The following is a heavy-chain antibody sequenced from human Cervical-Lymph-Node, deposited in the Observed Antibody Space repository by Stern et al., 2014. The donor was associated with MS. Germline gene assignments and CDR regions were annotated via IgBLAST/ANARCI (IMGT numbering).Heavy chain of an antibody. CDR2: AWYDGSTA. J-gene: IGHJ4*02. Sequence: MQLVESGGGVVQPGTSLRLSCAASGFTFSSYGMHWVRQAPGKVLEWVALAWYDGSTAYYTNSVKGRFTISRDNSKNTLSLQMNSLTAEDTAVYYCARGHIPYAYNYLFDYWGQGTLVTVSS. D-gene: IGHD5-24*01. CDR1: GFTFSSYG. V-gene: IGHV3-33*01. CDR3: ARGHIPYAYNYLFDY.